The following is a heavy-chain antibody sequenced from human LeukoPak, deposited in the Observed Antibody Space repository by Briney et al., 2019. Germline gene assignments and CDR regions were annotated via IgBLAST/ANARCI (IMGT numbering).Heavy chain of an antibody. CDR2: INPNSGGT. Sequence: GASVKVSCKASGYTFTGYYMHWVRQAPGQGLEWMGWINPNSGGTNYAQKFQGRVTMTRDTSISTVYMDLRSLRSDDTAVYYCARNGYGSGSYSWGQGTLVTVSS. CDR3: ARNGYGSGSYS. J-gene: IGHJ4*02. D-gene: IGHD3-10*01. CDR1: GYTFTGYY. V-gene: IGHV1-2*02.